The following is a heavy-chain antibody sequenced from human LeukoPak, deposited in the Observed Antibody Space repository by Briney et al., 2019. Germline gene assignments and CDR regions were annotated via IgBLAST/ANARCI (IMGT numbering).Heavy chain of an antibody. V-gene: IGHV3-48*01. J-gene: IGHJ4*02. CDR3: ARGLLGIDY. Sequence: GGSLRLSCAASGFTFSSYSMNWVRQAPGKGLEWVSYISSSSSTIYYADSVKGRFTISRDNAKNSLYLQMNSLRAEDTAVYYCARGLLGIDYWGQGTLVTDSS. CDR1: GFTFSSYS. CDR2: ISSSSSTI. D-gene: IGHD2-8*02.